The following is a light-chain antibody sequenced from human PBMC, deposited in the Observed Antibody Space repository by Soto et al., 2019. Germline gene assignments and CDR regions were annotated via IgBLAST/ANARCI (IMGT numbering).Light chain of an antibody. Sequence: EIVLTQSPATLSLSPGERATLSCRASQSVSSYFAWYQQKPGQAPRLLIYDASNRATGIPARFSGSGSGTDFTLTRSSLDPEDFAVYYVQQRSNWPKMYTFGQVTKLESK. CDR2: DAS. CDR1: QSVSSY. V-gene: IGKV3-11*01. J-gene: IGKJ2*01. CDR3: QQRSNWPKMYT.